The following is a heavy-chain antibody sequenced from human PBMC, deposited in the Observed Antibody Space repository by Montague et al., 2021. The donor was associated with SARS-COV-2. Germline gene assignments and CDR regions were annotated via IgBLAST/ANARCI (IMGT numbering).Heavy chain of an antibody. J-gene: IGHJ4*02. CDR2: IYYSGST. Sequence: SETLSLTCTVSGGSISSGSYYWSWIRQPAGKGLEWIGSIYYSGSTXYNPSLKSRVTISVDTSKNQFSLKLSSVTAADTAVYYCARHGSSGYFDWLGDWGQGTLVTVSS. CDR1: GGSISSGSYY. V-gene: IGHV4-39*01. CDR3: ARHGSSGYFDWLGD. D-gene: IGHD3-9*01.